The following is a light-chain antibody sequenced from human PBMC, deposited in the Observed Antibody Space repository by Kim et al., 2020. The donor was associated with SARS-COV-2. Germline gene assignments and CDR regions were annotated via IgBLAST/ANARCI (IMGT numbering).Light chain of an antibody. CDR1: RGHSSYA. V-gene: IGLV4-69*01. CDR2: LNSDGSH. J-gene: IGLJ3*02. CDR3: QTWGTGIWV. Sequence: ASVKLTCALRRGHSSYAIAWHQQQPEKGPRYLMKLNSDGSHSKGDGIPDRFSGSSSGAERYLTISSLQSEDEADYYCQTWGTGIWVFGGGTQLTVL.